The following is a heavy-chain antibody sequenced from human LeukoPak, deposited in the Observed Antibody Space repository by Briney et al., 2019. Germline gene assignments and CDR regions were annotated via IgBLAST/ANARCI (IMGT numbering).Heavy chain of an antibody. Sequence: KASETLSLTCTVSGGSISSYYWSWIRQPPGKGLEWIGYIYYSGSTNYNPSLKSRVTISVDTSKNQFSLKLSSVTAADTAVYYCARDPGDWGQGTLVTVSS. CDR3: ARDPGD. J-gene: IGHJ4*02. V-gene: IGHV4-59*01. CDR2: IYYSGST. D-gene: IGHD3-10*01. CDR1: GGSISSYY.